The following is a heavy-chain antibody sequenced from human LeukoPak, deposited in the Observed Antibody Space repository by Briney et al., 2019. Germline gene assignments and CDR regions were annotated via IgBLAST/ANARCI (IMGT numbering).Heavy chain of an antibody. D-gene: IGHD3-10*02. CDR3: AELGITMIGGV. J-gene: IGHJ6*04. Sequence: GGSLRLSCAASGFTFSSHGMNWVRQAPGKGLEWVSSISSTSSYIYYADSVKGRFTISRDNAKNSLYLQMNSLRAEDTAVYYCAELGITMIGGVWGKGTTVTISS. CDR2: ISSTSSYI. CDR1: GFTFSSHG. V-gene: IGHV3-21*01.